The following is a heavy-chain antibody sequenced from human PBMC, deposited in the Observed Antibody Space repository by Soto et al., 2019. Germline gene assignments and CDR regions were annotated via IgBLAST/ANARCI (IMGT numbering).Heavy chain of an antibody. J-gene: IGHJ5*02. V-gene: IGHV1-18*01. D-gene: IGHD3-22*01. CDR3: ARSRYYDSSGYPLPNWFDP. Sequence: ASVKVSCKASGYTFTSYGISWVRQAPGQGLEWMGWISAYNGNTNYAQKLQGRVTMATDTSTSTAYMELRSLRSDDTAVYYCARSRYYDSSGYPLPNWFDPWGQGTLVTVSS. CDR2: ISAYNGNT. CDR1: GYTFTSYG.